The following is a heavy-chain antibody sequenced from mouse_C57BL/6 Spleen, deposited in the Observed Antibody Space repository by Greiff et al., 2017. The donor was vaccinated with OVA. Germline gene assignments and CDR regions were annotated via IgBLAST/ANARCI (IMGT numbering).Heavy chain of an antibody. D-gene: IGHD2-1*01. CDR1: GYSITSGYY. V-gene: IGHV3-6*01. Sequence: DVQLQESGPGLVKPSQSLSLTCSVTGYSITSGYYWNWIRQFPGNKLEWMGYISYDGSNNYNPSLKNRISITRDTSKNQFFLKLNSVTTEDTATYYCARDLDYGNYVFAYWGQGTLVTVSA. J-gene: IGHJ3*01. CDR2: ISYDGSN. CDR3: ARDLDYGNYVFAY.